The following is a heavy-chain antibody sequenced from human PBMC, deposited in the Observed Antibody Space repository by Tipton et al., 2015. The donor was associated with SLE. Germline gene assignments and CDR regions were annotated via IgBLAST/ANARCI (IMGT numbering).Heavy chain of an antibody. J-gene: IGHJ3*02. D-gene: IGHD3-10*01. V-gene: IGHV1-69*01. CDR1: GGTFSSYA. Sequence: SGPEVKKPGSSVKVSCKTSGGTFSSYAISWVRQAPGQGLEWMGGIIPIFATTNYAQRFQGRVTITADESTSTAYMELSSLRSEDTAVYYCATPTYYYGSGSYLNAFDIWGQGTMVTVSS. CDR3: ATPTYYYGSGSYLNAFDI. CDR2: IIPIFATT.